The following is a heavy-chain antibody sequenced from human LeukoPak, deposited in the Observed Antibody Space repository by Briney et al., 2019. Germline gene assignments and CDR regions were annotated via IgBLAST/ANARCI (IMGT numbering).Heavy chain of an antibody. V-gene: IGHV3-9*03. D-gene: IGHD5-12*01. CDR1: GFTFDDYA. CDR2: ISWNSGSI. CDR3: AKDLGYSGYGYFDY. J-gene: IGHJ4*02. Sequence: GGSLRLSCAASGFTFDDYAMHWVRQAPGKDLEWVSGISWNSGSIGYADSVKGRFTISRDNAKNSLYLQMSSLRAEDMALYYCAKDLGYSGYGYFDYWGQGTLVTVSS.